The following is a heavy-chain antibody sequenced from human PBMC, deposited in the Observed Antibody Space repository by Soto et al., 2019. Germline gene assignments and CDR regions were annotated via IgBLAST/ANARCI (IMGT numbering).Heavy chain of an antibody. Sequence: QVQLVQSGAAVKKPGSSVKVSCKASGGTFSIYTISWLRHAPGQGLEWMGGSANSAQKFQGRLTVTADESTSTVSLELSSLTSEDTAVYYCAREGPPDIAWFDPWGQGTLVSVSS. J-gene: IGHJ5*02. CDR1: GGTFSIYT. D-gene: IGHD2-15*01. CDR2: SA. CDR3: AREGPPDIAWFDP. V-gene: IGHV1-69*01.